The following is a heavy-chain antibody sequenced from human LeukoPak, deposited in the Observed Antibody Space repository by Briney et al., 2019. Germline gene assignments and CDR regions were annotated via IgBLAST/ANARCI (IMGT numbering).Heavy chain of an antibody. Sequence: ASVKVSCKASGYTVTGYYMHWVRQAPGQGLEWMGWINPNSGGTNYAQKFQGRVTMTRDTSISTAYMELSRLRSDDTAVYYCARMHSSSWYADDAFDIWGQGTMVTVSS. J-gene: IGHJ3*02. CDR1: GYTVTGYY. CDR2: INPNSGGT. CDR3: ARMHSSSWYADDAFDI. V-gene: IGHV1-2*02. D-gene: IGHD6-13*01.